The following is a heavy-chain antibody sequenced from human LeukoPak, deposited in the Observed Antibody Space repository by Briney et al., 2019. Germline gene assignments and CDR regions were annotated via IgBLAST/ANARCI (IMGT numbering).Heavy chain of an antibody. CDR1: GDSVSSNSAA. CDR2: TYYRSKWYS. V-gene: IGHV6-1*01. D-gene: IGHD6-19*01. J-gene: IGHJ2*01. CDR3: TRAGGYSSGWNGWNLDL. Sequence: SQTFSLTCAISGDSVSSNSAAWNWIRQSPSRGLEWLGRTYYRSKWYSDYAVSVKGRVIINSDTSKNQVSLQLNSVTPEDTAVYYCTRAGGYSSGWNGWNLDLWGRGTRVIVSS.